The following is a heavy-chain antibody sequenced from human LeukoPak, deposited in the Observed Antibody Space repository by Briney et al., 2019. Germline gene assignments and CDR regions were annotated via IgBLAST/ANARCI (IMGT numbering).Heavy chain of an antibody. J-gene: IGHJ6*02. D-gene: IGHD6-13*01. CDR3: AKDLGAAAGENYYYYYGTDV. V-gene: IGHV3-30*18. Sequence: GGSLRLSCAASGFMFSSYGMHWVRQAPAKGLAWVAVISYDGSKKYYIDSVKGRFTISRDNSKNTLYLQVNSLKNEDTAVYYCAKDLGAAAGENYYYYYGTDVWGQGTTVTVSS. CDR1: GFMFSSYG. CDR2: ISYDGSKK.